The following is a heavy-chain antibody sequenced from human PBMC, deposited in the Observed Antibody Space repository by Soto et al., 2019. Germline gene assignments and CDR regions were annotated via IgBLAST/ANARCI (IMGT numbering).Heavy chain of an antibody. D-gene: IGHD6-6*01. V-gene: IGHV3-48*03. CDR2: ISHSGATI. J-gene: IGHJ3*01. CDR1: GFQFSSYE. Sequence: PGGSLRLSCAASGFQFSSYEMNWVRQAPGKGLEWVAHISHSGATILYADSVKGRFTISRDNTNNSLSLQMNSLRAEDTAIYYCARGAFWYTTSTTDDAFDVWGRGTVVTVSS. CDR3: ARGAFWYTTSTTDDAFDV.